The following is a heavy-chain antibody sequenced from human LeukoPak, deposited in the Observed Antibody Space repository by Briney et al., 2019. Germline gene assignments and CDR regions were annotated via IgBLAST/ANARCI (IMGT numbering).Heavy chain of an antibody. Sequence: PGGSLRLSGAASGFTFSSYWMSWVRQAPGKGLEWVANIKNDGSEKYYVDSVKGRFIISRDNAKNSLDLQMNSLRAEDTAVYYCVRGGVTTFWGQGTLVTVSS. CDR1: GFTFSSYW. CDR3: VRGGVTTF. CDR2: IKNDGSEK. V-gene: IGHV3-7*01. J-gene: IGHJ4*02. D-gene: IGHD4-17*01.